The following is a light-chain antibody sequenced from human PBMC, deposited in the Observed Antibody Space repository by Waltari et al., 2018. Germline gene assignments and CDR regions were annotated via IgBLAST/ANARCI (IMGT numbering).Light chain of an antibody. V-gene: IGLV2-14*03. CDR3: TSYTTSNTFVL. J-gene: IGLJ2*01. CDR2: DVS. CDR1: SSDLGPSNY. Sequence: QSALTQPASVSGSPGQPTTISCLGTSSDLGPSNYVPWYQQYPGKAPMLMRFDVSKRPSWSSNRFSASKSANTASLSISGLQAEDEADYYCTSYTTSNTFVLFGGGTKLTVL.